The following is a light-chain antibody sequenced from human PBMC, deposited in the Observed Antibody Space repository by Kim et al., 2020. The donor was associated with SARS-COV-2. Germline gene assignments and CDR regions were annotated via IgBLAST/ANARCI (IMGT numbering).Light chain of an antibody. CDR2: DVS. CDR1: SSEVCGYNY. CDR3: CSYAGNSVV. Sequence: PGPSTTISGPETSSEVCGYNYVAWYQQTPGKAPKLRIYDVSKRPSGVPDRFSGSKSGNTASLTISGLQAEDEADYYCCSYAGNSVVFGGGTQLTVL. V-gene: IGLV2-11*01. J-gene: IGLJ2*01.